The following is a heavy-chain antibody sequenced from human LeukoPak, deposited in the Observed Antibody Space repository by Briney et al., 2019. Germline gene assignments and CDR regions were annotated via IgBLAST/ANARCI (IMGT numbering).Heavy chain of an antibody. CDR2: IHYDGTYT. CDR1: GFTFSTYW. Sequence: GGFLRLSCAASGFTFSTYWMHWVRQIPGKGLVWLSRIHYDGTYTTYVDSVRGRFTISRDNTKSTLYLQMSSLRADDTAVYYCARGAEGHNYGELDSWGQGTLVTVSS. D-gene: IGHD5-18*01. V-gene: IGHV3-74*01. J-gene: IGHJ5*01. CDR3: ARGAEGHNYGELDS.